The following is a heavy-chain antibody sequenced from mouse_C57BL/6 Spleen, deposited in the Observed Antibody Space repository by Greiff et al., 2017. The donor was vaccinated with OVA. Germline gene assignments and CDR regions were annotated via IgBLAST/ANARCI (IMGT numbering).Heavy chain of an antibody. CDR3: TRPITTVGPMDY. V-gene: IGHV1-15*01. CDR1: GYTFTDYE. CDR2: IDPETGGT. J-gene: IGHJ4*01. D-gene: IGHD1-1*01. Sequence: VQLQQSGAELVRPGASVTLSCKASGYTFTDYEMHWVKQTPVHGLEWIGAIDPETGGTAYNQKFKGKAILTADKSSSTAYMELRSLTSEDSAVYYCTRPITTVGPMDYWGQGTSGTVSS.